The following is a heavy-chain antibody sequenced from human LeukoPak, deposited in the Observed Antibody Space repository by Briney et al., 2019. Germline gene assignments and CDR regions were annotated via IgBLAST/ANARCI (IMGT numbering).Heavy chain of an antibody. V-gene: IGHV1-69*13. CDR2: IIPIFGTA. CDR3: ARDWIAVAGKPYNWFDP. Sequence: SVKVSCKASGGTFSSYAISWVRQAPGQGLEWMGGIIPIFGTANYAQKFQGRVTITADESTSTAYMELSSLRSEDTAVYYCARDWIAVAGKPYNWFDPWGQGTLVTVSS. CDR1: GGTFSSYA. J-gene: IGHJ5*02. D-gene: IGHD6-19*01.